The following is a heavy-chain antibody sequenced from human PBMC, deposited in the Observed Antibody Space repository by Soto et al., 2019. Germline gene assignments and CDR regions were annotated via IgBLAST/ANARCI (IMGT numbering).Heavy chain of an antibody. V-gene: IGHV6-1*01. CDR1: GDSVSSNSAA. CDR3: ARAGTKQSGSYGIVPTDDAFDI. CDR2: TYYRSKWYN. Sequence: KQSQTLSLTCAISGDSVSSNSAAWNWIRQSPSRGLEWLGRTYYRSKWYNDYAVSVKSRITINPDTSKNQFSLQLNSVTPEDTAVYYCARAGTKQSGSYGIVPTDDAFDIWGQGTMVTVSS. J-gene: IGHJ3*02. D-gene: IGHD1-26*01.